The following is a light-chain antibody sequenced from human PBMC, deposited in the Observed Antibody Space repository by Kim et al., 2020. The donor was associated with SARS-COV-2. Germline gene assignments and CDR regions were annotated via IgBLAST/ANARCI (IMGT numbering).Light chain of an antibody. J-gene: IGKJ3*01. Sequence: DIVMTQSPDSLAVSLGERTTINCKSSQSVLYSSNNKNYLAWYQQKPGQPPKLLIYWASTRESGVPDRFSGSGSGTDFTLTISILQAEDVAVYYCQQYYSTPFTFGPVTKVDI. CDR2: WAS. V-gene: IGKV4-1*01. CDR1: QSVLYSSNNKNY. CDR3: QQYYSTPFT.